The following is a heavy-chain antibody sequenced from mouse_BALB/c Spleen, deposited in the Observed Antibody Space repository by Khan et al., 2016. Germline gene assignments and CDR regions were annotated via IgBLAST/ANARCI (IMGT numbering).Heavy chain of an antibody. CDR2: IFPGSGKT. D-gene: IGHD1-2*01. CDR1: GYTFTDYY. V-gene: IGHV1-77*01. Sequence: QVRLQQSGAELARPGASVKLSCKASGYTFTDYYINWLKQRTGQGLEWIGEIFPGSGKTYYNEKFKDKATLTADEPSSTAYMQLSSLTSEDSAVYFCARSYYGYFALDYWGQGTSVTVSS. J-gene: IGHJ4*01. CDR3: ARSYYGYFALDY.